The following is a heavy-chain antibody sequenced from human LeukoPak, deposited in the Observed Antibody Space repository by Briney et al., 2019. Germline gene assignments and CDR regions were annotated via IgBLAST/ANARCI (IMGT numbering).Heavy chain of an antibody. CDR2: ISTSNNYI. D-gene: IGHD5-18*01. Sequence: GGSLRLSCAASGFTFSSYSMNWVRQAPGKGLEWVSSISTSNNYIYYADSVTGRFTISRDNAKNSLYLQMNSLRAEDTAVYYCARGATTERGYSYGLDYWGQGTLVTVSS. J-gene: IGHJ4*02. V-gene: IGHV3-21*01. CDR3: ARGATTERGYSYGLDY. CDR1: GFTFSSYS.